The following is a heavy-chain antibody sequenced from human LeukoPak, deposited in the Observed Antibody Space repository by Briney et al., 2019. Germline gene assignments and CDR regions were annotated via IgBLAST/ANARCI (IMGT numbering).Heavy chain of an antibody. D-gene: IGHD2-15*01. J-gene: IGHJ4*02. CDR3: VRRYCSSSSCTLDS. CDR2: ISGSGGST. V-gene: IGHV3-23*01. CDR1: GFTFSSYA. Sequence: PGGSLRLSCAASGFTFSSYAMSWVRQAPGKGLEWVSVISGSGGSTYYADSVKGRFTISRDNSKNTLYLQMNSLRAEDTAVYYCVRRYCSSSSCTLDSWGQGTLVTVSS.